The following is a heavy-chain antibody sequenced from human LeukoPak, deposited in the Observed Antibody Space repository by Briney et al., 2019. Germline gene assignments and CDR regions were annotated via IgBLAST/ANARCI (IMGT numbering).Heavy chain of an antibody. CDR3: ARARLERTGYYFDS. Sequence: TSETLSLTCTVPGGSISSYYWSWIRQPPGKGLEWIGYIYYSGSTNYNPSLKSRVTISVDTSKNQFSLKLSSVTAADTAVYYCARARLERTGYYFDSWGQGALVTVSS. D-gene: IGHD2-8*02. CDR2: IYYSGST. CDR1: GGSISSYY. V-gene: IGHV4-59*01. J-gene: IGHJ4*02.